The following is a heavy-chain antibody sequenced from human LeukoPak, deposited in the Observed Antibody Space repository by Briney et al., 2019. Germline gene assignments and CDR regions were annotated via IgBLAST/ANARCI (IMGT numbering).Heavy chain of an antibody. CDR2: ISSSSSYT. V-gene: IGHV3-11*06. D-gene: IGHD5-12*01. Sequence: GGSLRLSCAASGFTFSDYYMSWVRQAPGKGLEWVSYISSSSSYTNYADSVKGRFTISRDNAKNSLYLQMSSLRAEDTAVYYSARYRGYTQDYWGQGTLVTVSS. J-gene: IGHJ4*02. CDR1: GFTFSDYY. CDR3: ARYRGYTQDY.